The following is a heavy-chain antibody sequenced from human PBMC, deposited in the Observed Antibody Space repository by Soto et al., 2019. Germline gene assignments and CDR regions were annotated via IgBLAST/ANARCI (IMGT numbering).Heavy chain of an antibody. J-gene: IGHJ6*02. CDR2: ISYDGSNK. Sequence: QVQLVESGGGVVQPGRSLRLSCAASGFIFSKYGMHWVRQAPGKGLEWVAVISYDGSNKYYAESVKGRFIISRDKSENSLYLQMNSLRAEDTALYDCAKYLGSGKPYYYYAMDVWGQGTTVTVSS. CDR3: AKYLGSGKPYYYYAMDV. D-gene: IGHD3-10*01. CDR1: GFIFSKYG. V-gene: IGHV3-30*18.